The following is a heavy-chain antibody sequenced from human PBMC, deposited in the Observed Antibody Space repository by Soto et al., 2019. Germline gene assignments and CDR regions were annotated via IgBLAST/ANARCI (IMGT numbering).Heavy chain of an antibody. Sequence: PSETLSLTCNVSGGSISSSRSYWAWIRQPPGKGLEWIANIFYSGSTYYNPSLASRVTVSVDTSKNQFSLKLSSVPAADTAVYYCARQPTTADIDLWFEPWGQGTLVTVSS. V-gene: IGHV4-39*01. J-gene: IGHJ5*02. CDR3: ARQPTTADIDLWFEP. CDR1: GGSISSSRSY. D-gene: IGHD2-2*01. CDR2: IFYSGST.